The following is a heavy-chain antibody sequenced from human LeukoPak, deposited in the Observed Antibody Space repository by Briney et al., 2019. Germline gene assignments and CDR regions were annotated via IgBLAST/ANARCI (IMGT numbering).Heavy chain of an antibody. J-gene: IGHJ3*02. Sequence: SETLSLTCAVSGGSISGYYWSWIRQPPGKGLEWIGYIYSSGTTNYNPSLKSQITISLDTSKNQFSLKLSSVTAADTAVYYCARARGSGGDAFDIWGQGTMVTVSS. CDR1: GGSISGYY. V-gene: IGHV4-59*01. D-gene: IGHD3-10*01. CDR2: IYSSGTT. CDR3: ARARGSGGDAFDI.